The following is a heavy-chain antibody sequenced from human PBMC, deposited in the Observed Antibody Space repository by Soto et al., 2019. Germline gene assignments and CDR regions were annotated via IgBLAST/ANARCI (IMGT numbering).Heavy chain of an antibody. D-gene: IGHD3-10*01. CDR3: ASIPHSTTSYYDPSYGMDV. CDR1: GYSFPSQW. J-gene: IGHJ6*02. CDR2: IYPADSDT. V-gene: IGHV5-51*01. Sequence: GESLKISCKGSGYSFPSQWIGWVRQTPGKGLEWMGSIYPADSDTRYSPSFQGQVTISADKSIGTAYLEWSNLKASDTAMYYCASIPHSTTSYYDPSYGMDVWGQGTTVTVSS.